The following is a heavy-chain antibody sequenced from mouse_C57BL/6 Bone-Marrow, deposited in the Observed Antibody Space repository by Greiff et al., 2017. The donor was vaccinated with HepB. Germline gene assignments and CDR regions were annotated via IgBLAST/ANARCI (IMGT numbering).Heavy chain of an antibody. J-gene: IGHJ4*01. D-gene: IGHD2-2*01. CDR1: GFNIKDDY. CDR3: TRGSTMVTTGAMDY. V-gene: IGHV14-4*01. Sequence: VQLKESGAELVRPGASVKLSCTASGFNIKDDYMHWVKQRPEQGLEWIGWIDPENGDTEYASKFQGKATITADTSSNTAYLQLSSLTSEDTAVYYCTRGSTMVTTGAMDYWGQGTSVTVSS. CDR2: IDPENGDT.